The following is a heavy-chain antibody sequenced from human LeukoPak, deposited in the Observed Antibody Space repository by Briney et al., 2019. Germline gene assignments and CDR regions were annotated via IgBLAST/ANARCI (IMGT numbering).Heavy chain of an antibody. V-gene: IGHV3-23*01. CDR3: AKRLAIVVVPAAPRKDY. CDR1: GFTFSSYA. CDR2: ISGSGGST. J-gene: IGHJ4*02. Sequence: GGSLRLSCAASGFTFSSYAVSWVRQAPGKGLEWVSGISGSGGSTYYADSVKGRFTISRDNSKNTLYLQMNSLRAEDTAVYYCAKRLAIVVVPAAPRKDYWGQGTLVTVSS. D-gene: IGHD2-2*01.